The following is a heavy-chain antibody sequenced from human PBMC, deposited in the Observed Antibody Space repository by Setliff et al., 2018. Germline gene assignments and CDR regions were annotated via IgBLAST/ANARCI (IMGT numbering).Heavy chain of an antibody. Sequence: ASVKVSCKASGHIFNSYGISWVRQAPGQGLEWLGWISSYNGRTGYAQRFQDRVTLTTDTSTGAAHMELRSLRSDDTAVYYCAISTLSICSGGSCPNAFDVWGQGTMGTVS. CDR3: AISTLSICSGGSCPNAFDV. V-gene: IGHV1-18*01. J-gene: IGHJ3*01. CDR2: ISSYNGRT. CDR1: GHIFNSYG. D-gene: IGHD2-15*01.